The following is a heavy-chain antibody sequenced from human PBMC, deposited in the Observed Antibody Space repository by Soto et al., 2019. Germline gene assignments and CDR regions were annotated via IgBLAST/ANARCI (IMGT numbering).Heavy chain of an antibody. CDR2: IYSGGST. J-gene: IGHJ4*02. D-gene: IGHD2-15*01. Sequence: EVQLVESGGGLVQPGGSLRLSCAASGFTVSSNYMSWVRQAPGKGLEWVSVIYSGGSTYYADSVKGRFIISRDDSKNTLVLQMNSLRAEDTAVYYCATAKLLLPWLFDYWGQGTLVTVCS. CDR1: GFTVSSNY. V-gene: IGHV3-66*01. CDR3: ATAKLLLPWLFDY.